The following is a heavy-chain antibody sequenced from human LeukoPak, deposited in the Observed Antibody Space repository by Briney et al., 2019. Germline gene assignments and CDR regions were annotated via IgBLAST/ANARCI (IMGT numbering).Heavy chain of an antibody. Sequence: SETLSLTCTVSGDSISSYYWSWIRQPAGKGLEWIGRIYNSGSTNYNPSLKSRVTMSVDTSKNQFSLRLSSVSAADTAVYYCAKYSGDSYSSYYFDSWGQGTLVSVSS. CDR1: GDSISSYY. D-gene: IGHD5-12*01. V-gene: IGHV4-4*07. CDR2: IYNSGST. J-gene: IGHJ4*02. CDR3: AKYSGDSYSSYYFDS.